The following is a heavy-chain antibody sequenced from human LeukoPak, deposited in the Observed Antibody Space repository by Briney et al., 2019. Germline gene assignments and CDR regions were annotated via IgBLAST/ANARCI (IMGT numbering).Heavy chain of an antibody. D-gene: IGHD5-24*01. J-gene: IGHJ4*02. CDR2: INQDGTEK. CDR1: GFIFSNYW. CDR3: AVLEGLS. Sequence: GGSLRLSCEGSGFIFSNYWMSWVRQAPGKGLDWVANINQDGTEKYYAQSVRGRFTIPRDNARNSVQLQMNNLRAEDTALYYCAVLEGLSWGQGTLVSVSS. V-gene: IGHV3-7*03.